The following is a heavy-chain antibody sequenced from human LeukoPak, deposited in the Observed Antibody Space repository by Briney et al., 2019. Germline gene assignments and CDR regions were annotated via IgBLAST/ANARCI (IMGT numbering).Heavy chain of an antibody. V-gene: IGHV3-66*01. D-gene: IGHD3-22*01. CDR1: GFTVSSNY. J-gene: IGHJ4*02. CDR3: AIYYYDSSGPPPY. Sequence: GGSLRLSCAASGFTVSSNYMSWVRQAPGKGLEWVSVIYSGGSTYYADSVKGRFTISRDNSKNTLYLQMNSLRAEDTAVYYCAIYYYDSSGPPPYWGQGTLVTVSS. CDR2: IYSGGST.